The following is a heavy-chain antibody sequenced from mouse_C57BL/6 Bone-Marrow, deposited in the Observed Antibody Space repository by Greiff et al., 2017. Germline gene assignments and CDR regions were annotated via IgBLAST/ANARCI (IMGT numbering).Heavy chain of an antibody. J-gene: IGHJ1*03. CDR2: IYPGDGDT. CDR3: TREKHWYFDV. V-gene: IGHV1-82*01. CDR1: GYSFSSSW. Sequence: QVHVKQSGPELVKPGASVKISCKASGYSFSSSWMNWVKQRPGTGLEWIGRIYPGDGDTNYNGKFKGKATLTADKSSSTAYMQVSGLTSGDSAVYFCTREKHWYFDVWGTGTTVTVSS.